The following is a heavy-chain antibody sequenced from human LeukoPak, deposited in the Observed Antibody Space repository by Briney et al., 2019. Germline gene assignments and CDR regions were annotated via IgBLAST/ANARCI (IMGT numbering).Heavy chain of an antibody. CDR2: ISGSGGST. CDR1: GFTFSSYA. Sequence: GGSLRLSCAASGFTFSSYAMSWVRQAPVKELEWVSAISGSGGSTYYADSVKGRFTISRDNSKNTLYLQMNSLRAEDTAVYYCAKGGYSSSWSEFDYWGQGTLVTVSS. CDR3: AKGGYSSSWSEFDY. V-gene: IGHV3-23*01. J-gene: IGHJ4*02. D-gene: IGHD6-13*01.